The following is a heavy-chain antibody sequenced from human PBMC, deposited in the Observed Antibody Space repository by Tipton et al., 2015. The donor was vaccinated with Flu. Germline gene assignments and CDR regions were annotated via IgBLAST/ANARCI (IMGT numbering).Heavy chain of an antibody. CDR3: VALGGGVAGTAYY. V-gene: IGHV4-38-2*01. CDR2: ISYSGSP. J-gene: IGHJ4*02. CDR1: GYSLSSTYY. D-gene: IGHD6-19*01. Sequence: TLSLTCAVSGYSLSSTYYWGWIRQSPGKGLEWIGSISYSGSPYYNPTLKSRVTISEDTSKNQFSLKLTSVTAADTAVYYCVALGGGVAGTAYYWGQGTLVTVSS.